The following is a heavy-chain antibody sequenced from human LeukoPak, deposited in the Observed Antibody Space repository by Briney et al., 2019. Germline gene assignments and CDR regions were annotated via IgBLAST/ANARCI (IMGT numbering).Heavy chain of an antibody. Sequence: SETLSLTCTVSGGSISSHYWSWIRQPPGKGLEWIGYVENYGRTECIPSLQSRVTLSVDTSKNQFSLKLNSVTAADTAVYYCARDKYNWNFYYYYGMDVWGQGTTVTVSS. V-gene: IGHV4-59*11. CDR3: ARDKYNWNFYYYYGMDV. CDR2: VENYGRT. CDR1: GGSISSHY. J-gene: IGHJ6*02. D-gene: IGHD1-7*01.